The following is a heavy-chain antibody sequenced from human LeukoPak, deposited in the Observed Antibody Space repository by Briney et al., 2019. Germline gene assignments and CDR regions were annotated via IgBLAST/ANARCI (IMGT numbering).Heavy chain of an antibody. J-gene: IGHJ4*02. V-gene: IGHV1-2*02. CDR2: INPNSGGT. Sequence: ASVKVSCKASGYTFTGYYMHWVRQAPGQGLEWMGWINPNSGGTNYAQKFQGRVTMTRDTSISTAYMELSRLRPDDTAVYYCARYDPGYSSSGFDYWGQGTLVTVSS. CDR3: ARYDPGYSSSGFDY. CDR1: GYTFTGYY. D-gene: IGHD6-13*01.